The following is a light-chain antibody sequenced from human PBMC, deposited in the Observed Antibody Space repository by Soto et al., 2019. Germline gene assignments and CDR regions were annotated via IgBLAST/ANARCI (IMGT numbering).Light chain of an antibody. Sequence: SVLAQPASLSGSPGQSITISCTGTRSDVGGYNYVSWYQQHPGKAPKLMIYDVSNRPSGVSNRFSGSKSGNTASLTISGLQAEDEADYYCSSYTSSSTRVFGTGTKVTVL. CDR2: DVS. J-gene: IGLJ1*01. V-gene: IGLV2-14*01. CDR1: RSDVGGYNY. CDR3: SSYTSSSTRV.